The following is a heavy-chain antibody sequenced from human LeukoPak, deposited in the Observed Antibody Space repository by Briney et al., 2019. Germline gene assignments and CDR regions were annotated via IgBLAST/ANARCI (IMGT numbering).Heavy chain of an antibody. V-gene: IGHV3-20*04. Sequence: SGGSLRLSCAASGFTFDDYGMSWVRQAPGKGLEWVSGINWNGGSTVYADSVKGRFTISRDKAKNSLYLQMNSLRAEDTALYYCARGTIFGAGYYYYYYYMDVWGKGTTVTVSS. CDR1: GFTFDDYG. D-gene: IGHD3-3*01. CDR3: ARGTIFGAGYYYYYYYMDV. CDR2: INWNGGST. J-gene: IGHJ6*03.